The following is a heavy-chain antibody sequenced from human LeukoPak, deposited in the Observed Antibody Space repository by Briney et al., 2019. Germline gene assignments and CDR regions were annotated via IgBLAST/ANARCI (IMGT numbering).Heavy chain of an antibody. CDR2: ISASGYM. D-gene: IGHD2-15*01. V-gene: IGHV3-21*01. CDR3: ARDEIVVVAATVEYYYYMDV. CDR1: GLTFSSVS. Sequence: GGSLRLSCVASGLTFSSVSMSWVRQAPGKGLEWVSSISASGYMYHADSVKGRFTIARDNARNSLYLQMNSLRAEGTAVYYCARDEIVVVAATVEYYYYMDVWGAGTTVTVSS. J-gene: IGHJ6*03.